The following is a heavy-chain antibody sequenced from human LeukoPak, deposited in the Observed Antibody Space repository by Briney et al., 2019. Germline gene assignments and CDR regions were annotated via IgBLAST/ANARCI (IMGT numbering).Heavy chain of an antibody. CDR3: ARGHGDFDY. CDR1: GFTFSSYG. V-gene: IGHV3-66*01. CDR2: IYSGGGT. D-gene: IGHD3-10*01. Sequence: GESLRLSCAASGFTFSSYGIHWVRQAPGKGLVWVSVIYSGGGTYYADSVKGRFSISRDNSKNTLYLQMNSLRAEDTAVYYCARGHGDFDYWGQGTLVTVSS. J-gene: IGHJ4*02.